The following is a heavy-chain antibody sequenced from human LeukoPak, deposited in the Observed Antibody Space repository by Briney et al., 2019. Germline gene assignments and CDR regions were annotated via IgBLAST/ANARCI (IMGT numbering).Heavy chain of an antibody. CDR2: IYTSGST. V-gene: IGHV4-4*07. D-gene: IGHD2-2*01. CDR1: GASITSYY. Sequence: SETLSLTCTVSGASITSYYWTWIRQPAGKGLEWLGRIYTSGSTNYSPSLKSRVTMSVDTSKNQFSLKLSSVTAADTAVYYCARLSADSSSSRGSDYWGQGTLVTVSS. CDR3: ARLSADSSSSRGSDY. J-gene: IGHJ4*02.